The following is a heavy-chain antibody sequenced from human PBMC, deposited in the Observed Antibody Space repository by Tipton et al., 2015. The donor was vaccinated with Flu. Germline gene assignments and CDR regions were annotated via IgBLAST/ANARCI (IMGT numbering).Heavy chain of an antibody. CDR1: GFTFSNAW. CDR2: IKSKTDGGTT. CDR3: TTVERGSGGSCYSVYYYGMDV. D-gene: IGHD2-15*01. J-gene: IGHJ6*02. V-gene: IGHV3-15*01. Sequence: SLRLSCAASGFTFSNAWMSWVRQAPGKGLEWVGRIKSKTDGGTTDYAAPVKGRFTISRDDSKNTLYLQMNSLKTEDTAAYYCTTVERGSGGSCYSVYYYGMDVWGQGTTVTVSS.